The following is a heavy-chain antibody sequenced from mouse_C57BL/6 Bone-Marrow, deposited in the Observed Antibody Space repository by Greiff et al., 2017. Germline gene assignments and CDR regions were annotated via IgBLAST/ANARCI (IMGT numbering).Heavy chain of an antibody. V-gene: IGHV1-4*01. CDR2: INPSRGYT. CDR3: ERGYAMDY. Sequence: QVQLQQSGAELARPGASVKMSCKASGYTFTSYWMHWVKQRPGQGLEWIGYINPSRGYTQYNQKFKDKATLTADKSTSTAYMQLSSLTSEGSAVDYCERGYAMDYWGQGTLVTVSA. J-gene: IGHJ4*01. CDR1: GYTFTSYW.